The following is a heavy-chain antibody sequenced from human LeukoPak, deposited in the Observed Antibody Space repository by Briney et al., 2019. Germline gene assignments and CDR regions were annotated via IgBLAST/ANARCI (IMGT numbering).Heavy chain of an antibody. CDR3: ARPLSYGMDV. J-gene: IGHJ6*02. CDR1: GFTFSSYG. CDR2: ISYDGSNK. Sequence: GGSLRLSCAASGFTFSSYGMHWVRQAPGKGLEWVAVISYDGSNKYYADSVKGRFTISRDNSKNTLYLQMNSLRAEDTAVYYCARPLSYGMDVWGQGTTVTVSS. V-gene: IGHV3-30*03.